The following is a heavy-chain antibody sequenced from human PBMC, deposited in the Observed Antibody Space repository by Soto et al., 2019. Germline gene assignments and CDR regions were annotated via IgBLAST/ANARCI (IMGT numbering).Heavy chain of an antibody. CDR2: ISAYNGKT. CDR1: GDTFTSYG. Sequence: ASVKVSCKASGDTFTSYGISWVRQAPGQGLEWMGWISAYNGKTNYSQKFQGRVTITGDKSASTAYMELSSLRSEDTAVYYCARDQIAAHIFEYWGQGTLVTVSS. D-gene: IGHD6-6*01. J-gene: IGHJ4*02. V-gene: IGHV1-18*01. CDR3: ARDQIAAHIFEY.